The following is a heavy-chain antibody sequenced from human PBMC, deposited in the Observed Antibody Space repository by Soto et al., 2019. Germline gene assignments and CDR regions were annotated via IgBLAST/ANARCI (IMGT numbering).Heavy chain of an antibody. Sequence: PGGSLRLSCAASGFPFTIYAMSWVRQAPGKGLEWVSAISGNGRNTYYADSVKGRFTISRDNSKNTLYLQMNSLRAEDTAVYYCAKDIWMAVGGTCYWSQGTLVTVSS. CDR1: GFPFTIYA. J-gene: IGHJ4*02. CDR3: AKDIWMAVGGTCY. D-gene: IGHD6-19*01. CDR2: ISGNGRNT. V-gene: IGHV3-23*01.